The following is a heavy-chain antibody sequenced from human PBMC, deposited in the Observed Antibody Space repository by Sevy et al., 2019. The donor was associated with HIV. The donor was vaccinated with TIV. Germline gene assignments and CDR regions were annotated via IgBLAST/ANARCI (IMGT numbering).Heavy chain of an antibody. CDR1: GDSMNTYY. V-gene: IGHV4-59*01. CDR2: ILYSGST. D-gene: IGHD2-8*01. CDR3: ARLVSGDNWFDP. Sequence: SESLSLTCTVTGDSMNTYYWACIRQPPGKSLEWVGYILYSGSTEYSPSLKSRVTMALDKSKNEVSLRLSSVTSADTAVYYCARLVSGDNWFDPWGQGRLVTVSS. J-gene: IGHJ5*02.